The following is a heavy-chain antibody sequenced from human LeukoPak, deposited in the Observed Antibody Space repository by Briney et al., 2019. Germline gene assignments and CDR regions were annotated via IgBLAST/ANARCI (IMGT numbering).Heavy chain of an antibody. CDR2: SIPILGIA. CDR3: AREMGATSDY. J-gene: IGHJ4*02. Sequence: SVKVSCKASGGTFSSYAISWVRQAPGQWLEWMGRSIPILGIANYAQKFQGRVTITADKSTSTAYIELSSLRSEDTAVYYCAREMGATSDYWGQGTLVTVSS. D-gene: IGHD1-26*01. V-gene: IGHV1-69*04. CDR1: GGTFSSYA.